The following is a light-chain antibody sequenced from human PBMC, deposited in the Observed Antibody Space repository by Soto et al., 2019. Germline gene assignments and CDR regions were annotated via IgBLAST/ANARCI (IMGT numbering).Light chain of an antibody. J-gene: IGKJ5*01. CDR1: QGISSY. Sequence: DIQMTQSPSSLSASVGDRVTVTCRASQGISSYLSWYQQKPGKAPKFLIYAASSLQRGVPSRFSGSGSGTDFTLTISSLQPEDFATYYCQLSYSTPITFGQGTRLEIK. CDR2: AAS. CDR3: QLSYSTPIT. V-gene: IGKV1-39*01.